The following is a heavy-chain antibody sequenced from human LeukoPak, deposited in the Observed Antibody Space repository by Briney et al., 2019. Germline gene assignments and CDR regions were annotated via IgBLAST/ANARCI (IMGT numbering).Heavy chain of an antibody. CDR2: IYTSGSS. CDR1: GGSISSYY. Sequence: SETLSLTCTVSGGSISSYYWSWIRQPAGKGLEWIGRIYTSGSSNYNPSLKSRVTMSVDTSKNQFSLKLSSVTAADTAVYYFAGSNDSSGYYYGYYFDYWSQGTLVTVSS. D-gene: IGHD3-22*01. V-gene: IGHV4-4*07. CDR3: AGSNDSSGYYYGYYFDY. J-gene: IGHJ4*02.